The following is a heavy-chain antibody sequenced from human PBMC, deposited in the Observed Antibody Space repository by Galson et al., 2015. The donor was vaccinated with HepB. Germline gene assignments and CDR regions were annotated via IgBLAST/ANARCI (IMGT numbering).Heavy chain of an antibody. CDR2: MRRKAYGGTT. Sequence: SLRLSCAASGFIFGDYAMSWFRQAPGKGLEWVGFMRRKAYGGTTKFAASVNGRFTISRDDSKSNAYLQMNSLKRQDTAVYYCARVLRPYHDDSSGYGDYWGQGTLGTVSS. V-gene: IGHV3-49*03. D-gene: IGHD3-22*01. CDR1: GFIFGDYA. CDR3: ARVLRPYHDDSSGYGDY. J-gene: IGHJ4*02.